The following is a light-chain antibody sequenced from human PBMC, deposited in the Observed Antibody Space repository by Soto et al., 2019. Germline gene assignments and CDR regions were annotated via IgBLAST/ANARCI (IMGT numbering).Light chain of an antibody. CDR1: QSVSSY. J-gene: IGKJ5*01. CDR3: QQRSNWPPLA. Sequence: EIVLTQSPATLSLSPGERATLSCRASQSVSSYLAWYQQKPGQAPRLLIYDASNRATGIPARFSGSGSGTDFTLTISGLEPEDFAVYYCQQRSNWPPLAFGQGTRLEIK. CDR2: DAS. V-gene: IGKV3-11*01.